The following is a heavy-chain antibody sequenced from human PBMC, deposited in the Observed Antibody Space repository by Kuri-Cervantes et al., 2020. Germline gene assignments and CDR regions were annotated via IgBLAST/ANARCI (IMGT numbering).Heavy chain of an antibody. CDR1: GGSISSYY. CDR2: IYYSGST. Sequence: SETLSLTCTVSGGSISSYYWSWIRQPPGKGLEWIGYIYYSGSTNYNSSLKSRVTMSVDTSKDQFSLKLSSVTAADTAVYYCAKVFRANVVAASFWGQGTLVTVSS. V-gene: IGHV4-59*01. CDR3: AKVFRANVVAASF. D-gene: IGHD2-15*01. J-gene: IGHJ1*01.